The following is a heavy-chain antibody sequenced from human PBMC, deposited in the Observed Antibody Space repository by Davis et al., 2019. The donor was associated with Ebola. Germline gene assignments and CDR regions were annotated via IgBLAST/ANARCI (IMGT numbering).Heavy chain of an antibody. CDR3: ARDLTSYYYDSSGYYLGY. Sequence: SVKVSCKASGGTFSSYAISWVRQAPGQGLEWMGGIIPIFGTANYAQKFQGRVTITADESTSTAYMELSSLRSEDTAVYYCARDLTSYYYDSSGYYLGYWGQGTLVTVSS. J-gene: IGHJ4*02. D-gene: IGHD3-22*01. CDR2: IIPIFGTA. CDR1: GGTFSSYA. V-gene: IGHV1-69*13.